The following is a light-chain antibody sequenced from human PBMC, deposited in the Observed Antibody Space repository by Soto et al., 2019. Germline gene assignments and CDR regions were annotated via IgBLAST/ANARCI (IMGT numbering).Light chain of an antibody. Sequence: EIVMTQSPATLSVSPGEIATLSCRASKSVSNDLDCYQQKPGKAPRVLVYGASTTATGVPARFSGSGSGTEFTITIMSLQYEDFANYYCKQYNNWYSFGPGTKLEIK. CDR3: KQYNNWYS. J-gene: IGKJ2*03. V-gene: IGKV3-15*01. CDR2: GAS. CDR1: KSVSND.